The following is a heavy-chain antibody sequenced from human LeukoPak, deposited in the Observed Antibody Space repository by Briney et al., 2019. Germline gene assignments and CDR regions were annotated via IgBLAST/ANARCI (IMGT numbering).Heavy chain of an antibody. CDR3: ARDRTMVRGVIAGYYYGMDV. J-gene: IGHJ6*02. Sequence: PGGSLTLSWAAYGFTVSSNYMSWVRQPPGKGLEWVSVIYSGGSTYYADSVKGRFTISRDNSKNTLYLQMNSLRAEDTAVYYCARDRTMVRGVIAGYYYGMDVWGQGTTVTVSS. CDR2: IYSGGST. CDR1: GFTVSSNY. V-gene: IGHV3-66*02. D-gene: IGHD3-10*01.